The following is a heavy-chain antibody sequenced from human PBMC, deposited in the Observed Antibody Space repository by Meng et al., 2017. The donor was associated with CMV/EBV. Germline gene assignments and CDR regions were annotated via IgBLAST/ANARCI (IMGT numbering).Heavy chain of an antibody. D-gene: IGHD2-15*01. CDR2: IYYSGST. J-gene: IGHJ4*02. CDR3: ARRFIYGGSCYFDY. Sequence: SETLSLTCTVSGGSISSSSYYWGWIRQPPGKGLEWIGSIYYSGSTYYNPSLKSRVTISVETSKNQFSLKLSSVTAADTAVYYGARRFIYGGSCYFDYWGQGTLVTVSS. CDR1: GGSISSSSYY. V-gene: IGHV4-39*01.